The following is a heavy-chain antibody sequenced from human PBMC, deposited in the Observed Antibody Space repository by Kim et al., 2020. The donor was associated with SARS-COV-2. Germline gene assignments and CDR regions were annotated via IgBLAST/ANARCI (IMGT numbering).Heavy chain of an antibody. CDR2: ISWDGGSI. CDR3: ARDSWSGGGC. Sequence: GGSLRLSCAASGFTFDDYAMHWVRQAPGKGLEWVSGISWDGGSIDYADSVKGRFTISRDNAKNSLYLQMNSLRAEDTALYYCARDSWSGGGCWGQGAL. J-gene: IGHJ4*02. V-gene: IGHV3-9*01. CDR1: GFTFDDYA. D-gene: IGHD6-13*01.